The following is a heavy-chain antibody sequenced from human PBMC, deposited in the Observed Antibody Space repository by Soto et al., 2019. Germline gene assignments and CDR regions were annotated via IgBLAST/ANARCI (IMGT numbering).Heavy chain of an antibody. CDR3: ARDSNGPSELGY. Sequence: SETLSLTCTVSGASISSGDYYWSWIRQPPGKGLEWIGYIYDSGRTPYNPPLKSRVTISVDTSKNQFSLKLSSVTAADTAVYYCARDSNGPSELGYWGQGTLVTVSS. CDR2: IYDSGRT. CDR1: GASISSGDYY. D-gene: IGHD3-10*01. J-gene: IGHJ4*02. V-gene: IGHV4-30-4*01.